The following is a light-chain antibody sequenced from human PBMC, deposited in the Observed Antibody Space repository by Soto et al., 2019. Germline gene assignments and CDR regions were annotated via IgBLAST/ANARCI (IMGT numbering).Light chain of an antibody. Sequence: DIQMTQSPSSLSASGGDRVTITCQASQDISNDLNWYQQKPGKAPKLLIYDASNLETGVPSGFSGSGSGTDFTYNISSLKPEDNATYYCQQYDKLPPFTFGPGTKVDIK. V-gene: IGKV1-33*01. CDR1: QDISND. CDR2: DAS. CDR3: QQYDKLPPFT. J-gene: IGKJ3*01.